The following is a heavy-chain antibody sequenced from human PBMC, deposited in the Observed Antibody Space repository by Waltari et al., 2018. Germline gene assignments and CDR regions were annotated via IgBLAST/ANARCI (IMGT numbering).Heavy chain of an antibody. Sequence: QVQLQESGPGLVKPSDTLSLTCVVSGYSISSDYYGGWIRQPPGKGLEWIGRIHYGGTTYFNPSLKSRVTMSVDTSKNQFSLKLTSVTAADTAVYYCARGYTTTWYGVGFWGQGTLVTVSS. CDR1: GYSISSDYY. CDR2: IHYGGTT. CDR3: ARGYTTTWYGVGF. V-gene: IGHV4-38-2*01. J-gene: IGHJ4*02. D-gene: IGHD6-13*01.